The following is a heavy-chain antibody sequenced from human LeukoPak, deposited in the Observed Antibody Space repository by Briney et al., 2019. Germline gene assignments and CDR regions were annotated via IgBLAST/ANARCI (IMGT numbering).Heavy chain of an antibody. Sequence: SQTLSLTCTVSGGSISSGDYYWNWIRQPPGKGLEWIGYIYYTGRTYYNPSLKSRVTMSVDTSKNQFSLRLTSLIDADTAVYYCARGGSYDSSGFFFRYWGQGTLATVSS. CDR1: GGSISSGDYY. CDR3: ARGGSYDSSGFFFRY. D-gene: IGHD3-22*01. CDR2: IYYTGRT. V-gene: IGHV4-30-4*01. J-gene: IGHJ4*02.